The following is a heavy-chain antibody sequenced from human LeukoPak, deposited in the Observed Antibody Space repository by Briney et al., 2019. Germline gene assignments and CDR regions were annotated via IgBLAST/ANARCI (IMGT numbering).Heavy chain of an antibody. CDR1: GGSFSGYC. V-gene: IGHV4-34*01. Sequence: TSETLSLTCAVYGGSFSGYCWSWIRQPPGKGLEWIGEINHSGSTNYNPSLKSRVTISVDTSKNQFSLKLSSVTAADTAVYYCARAVTYYDILTGYYKSPYYFDYWGQGTLVTVSS. CDR3: ARAVTYYDILTGYYKSPYYFDY. CDR2: INHSGST. J-gene: IGHJ4*02. D-gene: IGHD3-9*01.